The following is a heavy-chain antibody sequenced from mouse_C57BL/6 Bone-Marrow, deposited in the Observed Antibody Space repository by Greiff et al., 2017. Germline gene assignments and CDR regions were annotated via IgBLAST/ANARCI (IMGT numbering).Heavy chain of an antibody. D-gene: IGHD2-12*01. CDR3: ARVTWYFDV. CDR2: IDPNSGGT. J-gene: IGHJ1*03. CDR1: TSYW. V-gene: IGHV1-72*01. Sequence: VKLQQPGAELVKPGASVKLSFTSYWMHWVKQRPGRGLEWIGRIDPNSGGTKYNEKFKSKATLTVDKPSSTAYMQLSSLTSEDSAVYYCARVTWYFDVWGTGTTVTVSS.